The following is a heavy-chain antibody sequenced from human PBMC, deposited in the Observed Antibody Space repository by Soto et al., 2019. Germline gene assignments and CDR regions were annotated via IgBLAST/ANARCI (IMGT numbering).Heavy chain of an antibody. CDR1: GFSFRNYA. CDR2: ISNSFSDGNT. V-gene: IGHV3-23*01. Sequence: GGSLRLSCAASGFSFRNYAMNWVRQAPGKGLEWVSAISNSFSDGNTHYADSVKGRFTISRDNDKNTVFLEMNRLRADDSAVYYCARDQIAVVGFVGYYGMDGWGQGTTVTVSS. CDR3: ARDQIAVVGFVGYYGMDG. D-gene: IGHD6-19*01. J-gene: IGHJ6*02.